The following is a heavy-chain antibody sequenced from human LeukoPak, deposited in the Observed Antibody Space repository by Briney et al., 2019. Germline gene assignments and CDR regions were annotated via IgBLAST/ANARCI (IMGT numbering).Heavy chain of an antibody. CDR2: INSDGSRT. D-gene: IGHD1-26*01. CDR1: GFTFSSYW. CDR3: ARIVGAYGFDH. J-gene: IGHJ4*02. V-gene: IGHV3-74*01. Sequence: GGSLRLSCAASGFTFSSYWMHWVRQAPGKGLVWVSRINSDGSRTSYADSVKGRFTISRDNAKNTLYLQMNSLRAEGTAVHYCARIVGAYGFDHWGQGTLVTVSS.